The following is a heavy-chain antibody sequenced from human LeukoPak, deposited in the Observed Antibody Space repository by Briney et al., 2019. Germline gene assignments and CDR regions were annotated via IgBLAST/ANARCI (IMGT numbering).Heavy chain of an antibody. V-gene: IGHV3-20*01. CDR2: INWNGGST. J-gene: IGHJ6*02. Sequence: GGSLRLSCAASGFTFEDYGMSWVRQAPGKGLEWVSGINWNGGSTGYADSVKGRFTISRDNAKNSLYLQMNSLRAEDTALYHCTRSSGNYYYYGMDVWGQGTTVTVSS. CDR3: TRSSGNYYYYGMDV. CDR1: GFTFEDYG.